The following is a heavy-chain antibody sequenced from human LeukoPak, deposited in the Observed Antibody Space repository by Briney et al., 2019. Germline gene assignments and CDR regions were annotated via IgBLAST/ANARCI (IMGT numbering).Heavy chain of an antibody. CDR3: VRERDGFDV. CDR2: ISKDESYI. CDR1: GFTFRNDI. Sequence: GSLRLSCAASGFTFRNDIMNWVRQAPGKGLEWVAVISKDESYIHYTDSVKGRFTISRDISRNTLFLQMDSLRAEDTALYYCVRERDGFDVWGQGTMVTVSS. V-gene: IGHV3-30*04. J-gene: IGHJ3*01.